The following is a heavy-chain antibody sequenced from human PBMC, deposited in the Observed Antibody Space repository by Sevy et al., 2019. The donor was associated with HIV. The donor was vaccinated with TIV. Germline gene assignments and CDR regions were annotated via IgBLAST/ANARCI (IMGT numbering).Heavy chain of an antibody. V-gene: IGHV3-30*02. J-gene: IGHJ4*02. D-gene: IGHD6-13*01. CDR2: ISFDGSNK. CDR1: GLIFSHYG. Sequence: GGSLRLSCAASGLIFSHYGMHWVRQAPGKGLEWVAFISFDGSNKYYVDSVKGRFTISRDNSKNTLYLQMNSLRTEDTALYYCAKNTAAAGTGGFHYWGQGTLVTVSS. CDR3: AKNTAAAGTGGFHY.